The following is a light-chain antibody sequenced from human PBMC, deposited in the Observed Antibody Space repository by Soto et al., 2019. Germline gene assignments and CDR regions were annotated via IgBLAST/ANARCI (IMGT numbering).Light chain of an antibody. CDR1: SSNIGSNS. V-gene: IGLV1-44*01. J-gene: IGLJ1*01. Sequence: QSVLTQPPSASGTPGQRVTISCSGSSSNIGSNSVNWYQQLPGAAPKLLIYSNNQWPSGVPDRISGSKSGTSASLAISGLQSEDEAEYYCAAWDDSLNGYVFGTGTKVTVL. CDR3: AAWDDSLNGYV. CDR2: SNN.